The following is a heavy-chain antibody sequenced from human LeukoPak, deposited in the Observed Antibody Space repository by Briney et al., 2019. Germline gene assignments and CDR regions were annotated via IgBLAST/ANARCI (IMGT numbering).Heavy chain of an antibody. V-gene: IGHV4-59*01. J-gene: IGHJ2*01. D-gene: IGHD2-2*01. CDR2: SYYSGST. CDR3: ARGPAPWYFDL. CDR1: GGSISNYY. Sequence: KPSETLSLTCTVSGGSISNYYWSWIRQPPGKVLEWIGYSYYSGSTSYNPSLKSRDTISVDTSKNQFSLKLNSVTAADTAVYYCARGPAPWYFDLWGRGTLVTVSS.